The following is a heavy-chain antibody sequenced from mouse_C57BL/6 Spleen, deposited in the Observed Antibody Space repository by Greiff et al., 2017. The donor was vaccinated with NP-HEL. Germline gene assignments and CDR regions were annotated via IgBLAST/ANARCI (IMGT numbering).Heavy chain of an antibody. Sequence: VQLQQSGAELVKPGASVKISCKASGYAFSSYWMNWVKQRPGKGLEWIGQIYPGDGDTNYNGKFKGKATLTADKSSSTAYMQLSRLTSEDSAVYFCARRLFYYGNYPYAMDYWGQGTSVTVSS. CDR3: ARRLFYYGNYPYAMDY. J-gene: IGHJ4*01. D-gene: IGHD2-1*01. CDR2: IYPGDGDT. V-gene: IGHV1-80*01. CDR1: GYAFSSYW.